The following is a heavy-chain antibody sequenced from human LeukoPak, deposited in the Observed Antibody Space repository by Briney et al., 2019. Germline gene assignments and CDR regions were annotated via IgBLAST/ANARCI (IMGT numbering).Heavy chain of an antibody. D-gene: IGHD3-16*01. CDR3: AKDSYVWGGSPPYSLDY. CDR2: IRYEGTNR. Sequence: PGGSLRLSCAASGFNFSDYGIHWVRQAPGKGLEWVSFIRYEGTNRYYADSVQGRFTISRDNSKNTLFLQMNSLRAEDTAVYYCAKDSYVWGGSPPYSLDYWGQGTLVTVSS. V-gene: IGHV3-30*02. J-gene: IGHJ4*02. CDR1: GFNFSDYG.